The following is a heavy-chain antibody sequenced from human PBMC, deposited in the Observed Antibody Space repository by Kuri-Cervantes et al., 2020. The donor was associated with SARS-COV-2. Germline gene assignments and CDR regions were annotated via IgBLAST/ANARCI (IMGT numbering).Heavy chain of an antibody. J-gene: IGHJ5*02. Sequence: GESLKISCAASGFTFSSYWMSWVRQAPGKGLEWVANIKQDGSEKYYADSVKGRFTISRDNSKNTLYLQMNSLRAEDTAVYYCARDPTYYDFWSGYSRGNWFDPWGQGTLVTVSS. CDR3: ARDPTYYDFWSGYSRGNWFDP. CDR1: GFTFSSYW. D-gene: IGHD3-3*01. V-gene: IGHV3-7*03. CDR2: IKQDGSEK.